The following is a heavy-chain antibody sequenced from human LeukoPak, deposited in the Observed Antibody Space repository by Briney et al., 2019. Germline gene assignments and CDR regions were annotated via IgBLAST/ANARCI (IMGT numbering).Heavy chain of an antibody. V-gene: IGHV4-39*07. D-gene: IGHD7-27*01. J-gene: IGHJ6*03. CDR1: GGSISTSNYY. Sequence: PSETLSPTCTVSGGSISTSNYYWGWIRQPPGKGLEWIGNIFYSGSTYYNPSLKSRVTISVDTSKNQFSLKLSSVTAADTAVYYCATGDYYYMDVWGKGTMVTVSS. CDR3: ATGDYYYMDV. CDR2: IFYSGST.